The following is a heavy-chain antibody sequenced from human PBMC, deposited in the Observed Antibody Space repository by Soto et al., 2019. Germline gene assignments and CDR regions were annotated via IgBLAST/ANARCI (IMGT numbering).Heavy chain of an antibody. J-gene: IGHJ4*01. V-gene: IGHV1-2*02. CDR2: INPDTGGT. Sequence: GASVKVSCKASGYMFTGYYIHWVRQAPGQGLEWMGWINPDTGGTNFDQKFQDRVTMTRDTSISTAYMDLTGLTSDDTAVYYCARKVATFNFDTWGHGTLVTVSS. D-gene: IGHD5-12*01. CDR3: ARKVATFNFDT. CDR1: GYMFTGYY.